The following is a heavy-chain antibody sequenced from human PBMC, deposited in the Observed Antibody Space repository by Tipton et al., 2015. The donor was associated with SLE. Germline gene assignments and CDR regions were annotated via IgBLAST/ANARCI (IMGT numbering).Heavy chain of an antibody. V-gene: IGHV3-33*06. J-gene: IGHJ3*02. Sequence: SLRLSCAASGFTFSSYGMHWVRQVPGKGLERVAVIWYDGSNKYYADSVKGRFTISRDNSKNTLYLQMNSLRAEGTAVYYCAKDSRRYSRVATGAFDIWGQGTMVTVSS. D-gene: IGHD6-13*01. CDR3: AKDSRRYSRVATGAFDI. CDR2: IWYDGSNK. CDR1: GFTFSSYG.